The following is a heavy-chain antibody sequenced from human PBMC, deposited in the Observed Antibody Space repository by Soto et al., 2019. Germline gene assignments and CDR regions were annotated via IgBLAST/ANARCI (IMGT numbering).Heavy chain of an antibody. CDR1: GGSISSSSYY. Sequence: SETLSLTGTVSGGSISSSSYYWGWIRQPPGKGLEWIGSIYYSGSTYYNPSLKSRVTISVDTSKNQFSLKLSSVTAADTAVYYCARREGILWFGELFGDAFDIWGQGTMVTVSS. CDR3: ARREGILWFGELFGDAFDI. V-gene: IGHV4-39*01. CDR2: IYYSGST. D-gene: IGHD3-10*01. J-gene: IGHJ3*02.